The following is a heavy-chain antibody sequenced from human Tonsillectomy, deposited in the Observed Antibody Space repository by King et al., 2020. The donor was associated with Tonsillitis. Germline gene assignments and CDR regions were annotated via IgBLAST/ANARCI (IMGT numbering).Heavy chain of an antibody. D-gene: IGHD3-22*01. J-gene: IGHJ4*02. CDR2: IDLDGVK. Sequence: VTLKESGPALVKPTQTRTLTCTFSGFSLSTIGMCLSWIREPPRKGLEWLGLIDLDGVKYYSKTLKTRITIPKDTSKNQVVLTMTNMDPVDTATYYCARCGVVARAFDYWGQGTLVTVSS. V-gene: IGHV2-70*01. CDR1: GFSLSTIGMC. CDR3: ARCGVVARAFDY.